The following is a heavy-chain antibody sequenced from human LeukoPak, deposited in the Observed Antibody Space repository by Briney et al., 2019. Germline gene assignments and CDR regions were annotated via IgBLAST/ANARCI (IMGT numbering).Heavy chain of an antibody. CDR1: GGSISSGSYY. CDR2: IYTSGST. J-gene: IGHJ5*02. Sequence: PSETLSLTCTVSGGSISSGSYYWSWIRQPAGKGLEWIGRIYTSGSTNYNPSLKSRVTISVDTSKNQFSLKLSSVTAADTAVYYCARDVNGGYYGSGSNWFDPWGQGTLVTVSS. D-gene: IGHD3-10*01. CDR3: ARDVNGGYYGSGSNWFDP. V-gene: IGHV4-61*02.